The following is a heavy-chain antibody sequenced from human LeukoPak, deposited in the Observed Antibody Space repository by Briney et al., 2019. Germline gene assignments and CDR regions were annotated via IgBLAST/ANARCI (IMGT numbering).Heavy chain of an antibody. V-gene: IGHV3-53*01. CDR2: IYSGGTT. J-gene: IGHJ6*02. CDR3: ARDPRTTGKSNYGMDV. D-gene: IGHD4-17*01. CDR1: GITVSSNY. Sequence: GGSLRLSCAASGITVSSNYMSWVRQPPGKGLEWVSIIYSGGTTYYADSVQGRFTISRDNSKNTVYLQMNSLRVEDTAVYYCARDPRTTGKSNYGMDVWGQGATVTVSS.